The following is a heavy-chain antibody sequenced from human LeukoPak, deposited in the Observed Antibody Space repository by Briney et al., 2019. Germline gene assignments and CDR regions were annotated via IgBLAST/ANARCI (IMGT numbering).Heavy chain of an antibody. V-gene: IGHV3-30*02. CDR2: IRYDGSNK. CDR1: GFTFSSYG. Sequence: PGGSLRLSCAASGFTFSSYGMHWVRQAPGKGLEWVAFIRYDGSNKYYADSVKGRFTISRDNSKNTLYLQMNSLRAEDTAVYYCAKDPPYYDTLTGYYEGDYWGQGTLVTVSS. J-gene: IGHJ4*02. CDR3: AKDPPYYDTLTGYYEGDY. D-gene: IGHD3-9*01.